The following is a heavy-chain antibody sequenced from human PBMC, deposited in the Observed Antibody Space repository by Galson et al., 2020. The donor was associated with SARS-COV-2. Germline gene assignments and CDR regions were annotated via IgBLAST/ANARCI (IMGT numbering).Heavy chain of an antibody. Sequence: GGSLRLSCAVSGFTFSSYSMNWVRQAPGKGLEWVSAISSSSDYIYDADSVKGRFTISGDNGKNSLYLQMNSLRAEDTAVYYCARDASWAMFAMDVWGQGTTVTVSS. J-gene: IGHJ6*02. CDR1: GFTFSSYS. V-gene: IGHV3-21*06. CDR2: ISSSSDYI. CDR3: ARDASWAMFAMDV. D-gene: IGHD3-10*02.